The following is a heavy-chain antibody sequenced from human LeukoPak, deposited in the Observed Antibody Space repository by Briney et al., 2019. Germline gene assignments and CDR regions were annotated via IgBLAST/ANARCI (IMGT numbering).Heavy chain of an antibody. D-gene: IGHD1-7*01. CDR2: IYYSGST. V-gene: IGHV4-31*03. CDR3: ARESAGTESDF. Sequence: SETLSLTCTVSGGSISSGGYYWSWIRQHPGKGLEWIGYIYYSGSTNYNPSLKSRVTISVDTSKNQFSLKLSSVTAADTAVYFCARESAGTESDFWGQGTLVTVSS. CDR1: GGSISSGGYY. J-gene: IGHJ4*02.